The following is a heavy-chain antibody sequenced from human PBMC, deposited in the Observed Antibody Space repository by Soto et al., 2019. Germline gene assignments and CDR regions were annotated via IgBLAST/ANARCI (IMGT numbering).Heavy chain of an antibody. CDR2: INPNSGGT. CDR3: ARDEKFPYGGYYYYGMDV. V-gene: IGHV1-2*02. J-gene: IGHJ6*02. Sequence: GASVKVSCKASGYTFTGYYMHWVRQAPGQGLEWMGWINPNSGGTNYAQKFQGRVTMTRDTSISTAYMELSGLRSDDTAMYYCARDEKFPYGGYYYYGMDVWGQGTTVTVSS. D-gene: IGHD4-17*01. CDR1: GYTFTGYY.